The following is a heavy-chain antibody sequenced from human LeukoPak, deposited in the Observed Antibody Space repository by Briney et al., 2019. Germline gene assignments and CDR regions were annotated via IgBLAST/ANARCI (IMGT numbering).Heavy chain of an antibody. V-gene: IGHV1-18*01. J-gene: IGHJ4*02. D-gene: IGHD2-2*01. CDR3: ARDRDSTPDY. Sequence: ASVKVSCKVSGYTLSELSMHWVRQAPGQGLEWMGWISAYNGNTNYAQKLQGRVTMTTDTSTSTAYMELRSLRSDDTAVYYCARDRDSTPDYWGQGTLVTVSS. CDR1: GYTLSELS. CDR2: ISAYNGNT.